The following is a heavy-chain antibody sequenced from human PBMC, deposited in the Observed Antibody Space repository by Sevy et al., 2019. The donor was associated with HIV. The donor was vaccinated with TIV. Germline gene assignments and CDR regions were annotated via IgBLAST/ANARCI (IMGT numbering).Heavy chain of an antibody. Sequence: SETLSLTCTVSGGSISSGDYYWSWIRQPPGKGLEWIGYIYYSGSTYYNPSLKSRVTISVDTSKNQISLKLSSVTAADTAVYYCARVPLTYYYDSSGYFLSAFDIWGQGTMVTVSS. D-gene: IGHD3-22*01. V-gene: IGHV4-30-4*01. J-gene: IGHJ3*02. CDR2: IYYSGST. CDR1: GGSISSGDYY. CDR3: ARVPLTYYYDSSGYFLSAFDI.